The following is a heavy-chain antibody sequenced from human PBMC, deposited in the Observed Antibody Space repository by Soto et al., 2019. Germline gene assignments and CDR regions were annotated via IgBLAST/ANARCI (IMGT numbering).Heavy chain of an antibody. CDR1: GYDFTTYG. CDR3: ARGRYGDY. Sequence: QVHLVQSGAEVKNPGASVKVSCKGSGYDFTTYGITWVRQAPGQGLEWMAWISAHNGNTNYAPNLQGRVTVTRDTSTSTAYIELRSLRYHDTAVYYCARGRYGDYWGQGALVTVSS. V-gene: IGHV1-18*01. J-gene: IGHJ4*02. CDR2: ISAHNGNT. D-gene: IGHD1-1*01.